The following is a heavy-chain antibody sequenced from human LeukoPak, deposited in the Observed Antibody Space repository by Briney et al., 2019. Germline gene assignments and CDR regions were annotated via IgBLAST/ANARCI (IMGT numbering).Heavy chain of an antibody. V-gene: IGHV3-30*02. CDR1: GFTFSSYG. Sequence: GGSLRLSCAASGFTFSSYGMHWVRQAPGKGLEWVAFIRYDGSNKYYADSVKGRFTISRDNSKNTLYLQMNSLRAEDTAVYYCAKIRHLVLDAFDIWGQGTMVTVSS. CDR3: AKIRHLVLDAFDI. J-gene: IGHJ3*02. CDR2: IRYDGSNK.